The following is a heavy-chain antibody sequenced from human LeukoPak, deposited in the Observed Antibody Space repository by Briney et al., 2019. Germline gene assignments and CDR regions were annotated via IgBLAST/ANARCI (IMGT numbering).Heavy chain of an antibody. Sequence: PGGSLRLSCAASGFTFTDYYMSWIRQGPGKGLEGISYIHSRGSTTYYADSVKGRFTISRDNAKNSLFLQMNSLSVEDTAVYYCARDSPIAYGVPGEASSDDWGQGTLVTVSS. D-gene: IGHD4-17*01. V-gene: IGHV3-11*01. CDR2: IHSRGSTT. CDR1: GFTFTDYY. J-gene: IGHJ4*02. CDR3: ARDSPIAYGVPGEASSDD.